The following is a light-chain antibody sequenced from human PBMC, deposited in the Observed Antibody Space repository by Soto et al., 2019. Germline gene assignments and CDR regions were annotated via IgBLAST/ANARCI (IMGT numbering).Light chain of an antibody. J-gene: IGLJ2*01. Sequence: SYELTQPPSVSVAPGQSAKITCGGENIGVKSVNWYLQKPGQAPVLVVYDDSDRPSGIPERFSRSNSNDGATLTISRVEAGDEADYYCQVWDTYVDHGVFGGGTKVTVL. CDR3: QVWDTYVDHGV. CDR1: NIGVKS. CDR2: DDS. V-gene: IGLV3-21*02.